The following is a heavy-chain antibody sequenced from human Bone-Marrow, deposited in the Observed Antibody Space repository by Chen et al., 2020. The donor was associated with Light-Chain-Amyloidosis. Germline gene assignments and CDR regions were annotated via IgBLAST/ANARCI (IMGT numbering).Heavy chain of an antibody. CDR2: VSGSTVST. CDR3: TRKGGYFDF. Sequence: EVQLVESGGGLVQPGGSLVLSCATSGFNFSSFGMSLVRQAPGKGLEWVSTVSGSTVSTYYAGAVKGRFIISRDNSKSTLYLQMNSLRAGDTAVYFCTRKGGYFDFWGQGSLVTVSS. D-gene: IGHD3-10*01. J-gene: IGHJ4*02. CDR1: GFNFSSFG. V-gene: IGHV3-23*04.